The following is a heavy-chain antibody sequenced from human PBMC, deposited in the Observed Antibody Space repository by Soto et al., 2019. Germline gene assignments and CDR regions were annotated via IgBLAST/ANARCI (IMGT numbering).Heavy chain of an antibody. CDR1: GDTFNFYT. J-gene: IGHJ4*02. Sequence: QVQLVQCGAEVKKPGSSVKVSCKASGDTFNFYTINWVRQAPGLGLEWMGRFNPILSFSNSALKFQGRVTLTVDKSTSTACMVLSSLRSEDTAIYYCATSFGSGSRAFDYWGQGALVTVSS. CDR3: ATSFGSGSRAFDY. V-gene: IGHV1-69*02. CDR2: FNPILSFS. D-gene: IGHD3-10*01.